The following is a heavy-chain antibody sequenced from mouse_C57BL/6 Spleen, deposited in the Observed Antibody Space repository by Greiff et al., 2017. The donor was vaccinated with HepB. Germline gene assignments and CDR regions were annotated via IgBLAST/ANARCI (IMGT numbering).Heavy chain of an antibody. CDR1: GFNIKDYY. Sequence: VQLKESGAELVRPGASVKLSCTASGFNIKDYYMHWVKQRPEQGLEWIGRIDPEDGDTEYAPKFQGKATMTADTSSNTAYLQLSSLTSEDTAVYYCTTPATTVVARGYFDVWGTGTTVTVSS. V-gene: IGHV14-1*01. CDR2: IDPEDGDT. J-gene: IGHJ1*03. CDR3: TTPATTVVARGYFDV. D-gene: IGHD1-1*01.